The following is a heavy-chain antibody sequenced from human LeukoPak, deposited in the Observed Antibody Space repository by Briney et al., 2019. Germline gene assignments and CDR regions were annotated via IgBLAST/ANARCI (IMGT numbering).Heavy chain of an antibody. Sequence: GGSLRLSCAASGFIFSNYWMHWVRQAPGKGLEWVSAIRASGENTFYIDSVKGRFAISRDNSKNTLYLQMNSLRAEDTAIYYCAKARGYSYANEFHLEYWGQGTLVTVSS. CDR3: AKARGYSYANEFHLEY. V-gene: IGHV3-23*01. J-gene: IGHJ4*02. CDR1: GFIFSNYW. D-gene: IGHD5-18*01. CDR2: IRASGENT.